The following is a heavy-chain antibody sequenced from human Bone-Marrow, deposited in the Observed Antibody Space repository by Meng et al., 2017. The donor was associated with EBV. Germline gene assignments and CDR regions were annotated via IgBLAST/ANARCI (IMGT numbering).Heavy chain of an antibody. V-gene: IGHV4-34*01. CDR2: INHSGST. CDR1: GGSFSGYY. Sequence: QGQLQQWGAGLLKPSETLSLTCAVYGGSFSGYYWSWIRQPPGKGLEWIGEINHSGSTNYNPSLKSRVTISVDTSKNQFSLNLSSVTAADTSVYYCARGKSRDYIWGSYRIFDYWGQGTLVTVSS. CDR3: ARGKSRDYIWGSYRIFDY. J-gene: IGHJ4*02. D-gene: IGHD3-16*02.